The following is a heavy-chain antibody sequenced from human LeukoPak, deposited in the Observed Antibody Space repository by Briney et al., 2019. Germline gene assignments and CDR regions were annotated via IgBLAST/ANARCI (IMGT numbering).Heavy chain of an antibody. CDR1: GYTFTGYY. V-gene: IGHV1-2*02. CDR3: ARDYVWGSYRSYFDY. D-gene: IGHD3-16*02. Sequence: ASVKVSCKASGYTFTGYYMHWVRQAPGQGLEWMGWINPNSGGTNYAQKFQGRVTMTRDTSISTAYMELSRLRSDDTAVYYCARDYVWGSYRSYFDYWGQGTLVTVSS. CDR2: INPNSGGT. J-gene: IGHJ4*02.